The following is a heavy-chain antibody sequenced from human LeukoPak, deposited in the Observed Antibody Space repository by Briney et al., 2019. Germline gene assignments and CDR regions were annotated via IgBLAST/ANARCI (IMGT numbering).Heavy chain of an antibody. Sequence: SETLSLTCTVSGGSISNYYWSWIRQPPGKGLEWIGYIYHSGSTKYNPSLKSRVTISVDTSKNRFSLNLSSVTAADTAVYYCARGGSSSWAPYYYHGMDVWGQGTTVTVSS. J-gene: IGHJ6*02. CDR1: GGSISNYY. D-gene: IGHD6-13*01. CDR2: IYHSGST. V-gene: IGHV4-59*01. CDR3: ARGGSSSWAPYYYHGMDV.